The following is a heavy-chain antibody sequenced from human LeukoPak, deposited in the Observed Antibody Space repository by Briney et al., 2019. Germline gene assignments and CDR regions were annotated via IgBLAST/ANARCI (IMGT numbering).Heavy chain of an antibody. Sequence: GGSLRLSCAASGFTFSSSAMGWVRRAPQKGLEWVSAIPASGPKTYYTGSVRGRFTISRDNSKNTLFLQMNSLRAEDTAVYYCARGKVYSTGWYYFDYWGQGTLVTVSS. V-gene: IGHV3-23*01. D-gene: IGHD6-19*01. CDR3: ARGKVYSTGWYYFDY. CDR2: IPASGPKT. CDR1: GFTFSSSA. J-gene: IGHJ4*02.